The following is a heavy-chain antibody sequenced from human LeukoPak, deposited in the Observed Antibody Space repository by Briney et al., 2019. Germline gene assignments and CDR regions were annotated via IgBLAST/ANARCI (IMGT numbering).Heavy chain of an antibody. D-gene: IGHD4-23*01. CDR1: GFTFSNYW. V-gene: IGHV3-7*01. J-gene: IGHJ4*02. CDR2: VKQDASEK. Sequence: GGSLRLSCAASGFTFSNYWMSWVRQAPGKGPEWVAHVKQDASEKYYVDSLRGRFTISRDNAENSLYLQMKSLRAEDTAVYYCARKHYGGHVYDCWGQGTLVSVSS. CDR3: ARKHYGGHVYDC.